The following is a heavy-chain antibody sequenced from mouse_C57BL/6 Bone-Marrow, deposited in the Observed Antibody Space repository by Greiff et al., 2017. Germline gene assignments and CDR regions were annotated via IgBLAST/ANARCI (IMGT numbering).Heavy chain of an antibody. D-gene: IGHD1-1*01. J-gene: IGHJ3*01. Sequence: QVQLKESGPGLVAPSQSLSITCTVSGFSLTSYGVHWVRQPPGKGLEWLVVILSDGSTTYNSALKSRLSISKDNSKSQVFLKMNSLQTDDTAMYYCARHDYYGSSHAWFAYWGQGTLVTVSA. CDR1: GFSLTSYG. V-gene: IGHV2-6-1*01. CDR2: ILSDGST. CDR3: ARHDYYGSSHAWFAY.